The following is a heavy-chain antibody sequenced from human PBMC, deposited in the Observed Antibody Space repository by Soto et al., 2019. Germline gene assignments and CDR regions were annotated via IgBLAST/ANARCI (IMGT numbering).Heavy chain of an antibody. CDR3: ARAPSIRPGYCSSTSCQH. J-gene: IGHJ1*01. CDR2: ISSSSSYI. CDR1: GFTFSSYS. D-gene: IGHD2-2*01. V-gene: IGHV3-21*01. Sequence: GASLRLSCAASGFTFSSYSMNWVRQAPGKGLEWVSSISSSSSYIYYADSVKGRFTIFRDNAKNSLYLQMNSLRAEDTAVYYCARAPSIRPGYCSSTSCQHWGQGTLVTVSS.